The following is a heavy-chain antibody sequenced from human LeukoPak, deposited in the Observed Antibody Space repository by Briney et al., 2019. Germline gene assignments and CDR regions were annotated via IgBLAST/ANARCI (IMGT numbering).Heavy chain of an antibody. D-gene: IGHD6-19*01. CDR2: ISGSGGST. V-gene: IGHV3-23*01. CDR1: GITFSSYA. CDR3: ANSLSVSGTKPNSW. J-gene: IGHJ4*02. Sequence: GGTLRLSCAPSGITFSSYAMCMLRLAPAKGLKWVSAISGSGGSTYYADSVKGRFTISRDNSKNTLYLQMNSLRAEDTAVYYCANSLSVSGTKPNSWWGQGPLVTVSS.